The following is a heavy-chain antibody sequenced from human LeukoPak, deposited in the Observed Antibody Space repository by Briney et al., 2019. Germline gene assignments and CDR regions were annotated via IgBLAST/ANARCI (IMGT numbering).Heavy chain of an antibody. V-gene: IGHV1-69*06. CDR3: ASGLYGSGSYSPIYYYYMDV. CDR1: GGTFSSYA. J-gene: IGHJ6*03. Sequence: GSSVKVSCKASGGTFSSYAISWARQAPGQGLEWMGGIIPIFGTANYAQKFQGRVTITADKSTSTAHMELRSLRSDDTAVYYCASGLYGSGSYSPIYYYYMDVWGKGTTVTISS. CDR2: IIPIFGTA. D-gene: IGHD3-10*01.